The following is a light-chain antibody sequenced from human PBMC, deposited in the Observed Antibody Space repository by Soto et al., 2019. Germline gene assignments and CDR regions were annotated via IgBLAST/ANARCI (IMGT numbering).Light chain of an antibody. Sequence: QSVLTQPASVSGSPGQSITISCTGTSSDVGRYNYVSWYQQHPGKAPKVMIYEVSNRPSGVSNRFSGSKSGNTASLTISGLQAEDEADYYCSSYTYSSTVVFGGGTKLTVL. CDR3: SSYTYSSTVV. CDR2: EVS. CDR1: SSDVGRYNY. V-gene: IGLV2-14*01. J-gene: IGLJ3*02.